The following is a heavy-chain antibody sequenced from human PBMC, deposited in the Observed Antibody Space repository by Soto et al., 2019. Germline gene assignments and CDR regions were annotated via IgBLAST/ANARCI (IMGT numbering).Heavy chain of an antibody. CDR2: IYYSGST. D-gene: IGHD6-13*01. V-gene: IGHV4-59*01. CDR1: GGSISSYY. J-gene: IGHJ4*02. Sequence: SETLSLTCTVSGGSISSYYWSWIRQPPGKGLEWIGYIYYSGSTNYNPSLKSRVTISVDTSKNQFSLKLSSVTAADTAVYYCARRRPTRAAGTLTFDYWGQGTLVSVSS. CDR3: ARRRPTRAAGTLTFDY.